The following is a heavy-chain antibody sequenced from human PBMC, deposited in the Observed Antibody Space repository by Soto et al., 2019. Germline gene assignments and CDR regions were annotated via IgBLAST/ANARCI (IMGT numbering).Heavy chain of an antibody. J-gene: IGHJ5*02. CDR3: ARSYCADSVSCNWFDP. Sequence: QVQLQESGPGLVKSSETLSLTCSVSGDSSSTYYWGWIRQPPGKGLEWIGYINYSWRSNHNPSLKSRLSISVDASKNQVSLKLTSVTAADTAVYYCARSYCADSVSCNWFDPWGQGTLVVVSS. CDR2: INYSWRS. V-gene: IGHV4-59*01. CDR1: GDSSSTYY. D-gene: IGHD2-8*02.